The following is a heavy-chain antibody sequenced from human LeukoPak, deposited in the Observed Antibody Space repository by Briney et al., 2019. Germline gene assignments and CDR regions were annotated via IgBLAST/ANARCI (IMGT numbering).Heavy chain of an antibody. V-gene: IGHV3-30-3*01. D-gene: IGHD4-23*01. Sequence: GGSLRLSCAASGFAFSSYAMHWVRQAPGKGLEWVAVISYDGSNKYYADSVKGRFTISRDNSKNTLYLQMNSLRAEDTAVYYCARDERFRTVVEGYWGQGTLVTVSS. CDR1: GFAFSSYA. CDR3: ARDERFRTVVEGY. J-gene: IGHJ4*02. CDR2: ISYDGSNK.